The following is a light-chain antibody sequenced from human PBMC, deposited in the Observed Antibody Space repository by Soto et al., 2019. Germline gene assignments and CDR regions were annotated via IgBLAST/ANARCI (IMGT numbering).Light chain of an antibody. CDR1: SSNIGAGYD. J-gene: IGLJ1*01. CDR2: GNS. CDR3: QSYDSSLSGYV. Sequence: LTHPPPVCGAPGQRVTISCTGSSSNIGAGYDVHWYQQLPGTAPKLLIYGNSNRPSGVPDRFSGSKSGTSASLAITGLQAEDEADYYCQSYDSSLSGYVFGTGTKVTVL. V-gene: IGLV1-40*01.